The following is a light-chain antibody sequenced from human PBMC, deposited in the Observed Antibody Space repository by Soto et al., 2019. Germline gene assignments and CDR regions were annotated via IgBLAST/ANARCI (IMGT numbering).Light chain of an antibody. CDR3: RSSTTSVTYV. Sequence: QSALTQPASVSGSPGQSITISCTGTSSDVGAYNSVSWYQQHPGKAPKLIIYDVSTRPSGISDRFSGSKSGDTASLTISGLQAEDESDYYCRSSTTSVTYVFGTGTKVTVL. V-gene: IGLV2-14*01. J-gene: IGLJ1*01. CDR2: DVS. CDR1: SSDVGAYNS.